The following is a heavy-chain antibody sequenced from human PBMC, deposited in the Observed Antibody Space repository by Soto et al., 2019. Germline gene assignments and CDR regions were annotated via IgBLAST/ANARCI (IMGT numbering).Heavy chain of an antibody. D-gene: IGHD4-4*01. V-gene: IGHV4-28*03. CDR2: IYYSGST. CDR1: GYSISSSNW. Sequence: SETLSLTCAVSGYSISSSNWWGWIRQPPGKGLEWIGYIYYSGSTYYNPSLKSRVTVSVDTSKNQFPLKLSSVTAVDTAVYYCARGNSNYDYWGQGTLVTVPQ. CDR3: ARGNSNYDY. J-gene: IGHJ4*02.